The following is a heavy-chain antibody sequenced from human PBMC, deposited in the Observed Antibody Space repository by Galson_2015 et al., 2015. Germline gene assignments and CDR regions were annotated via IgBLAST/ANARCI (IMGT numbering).Heavy chain of an antibody. Sequence: SLRLSCAASGFTFSSYAMHWVRQAPGKGLEWVAVISYDGSNKYYADSVKGRFTISRDNSQNTLYLQMNSLRAEDTAVYYCARDQSCSGGSCYPSDAFDIWGQGTMVTVSS. CDR2: ISYDGSNK. CDR1: GFTFSSYA. J-gene: IGHJ3*02. D-gene: IGHD2-15*01. V-gene: IGHV3-30-3*01. CDR3: ARDQSCSGGSCYPSDAFDI.